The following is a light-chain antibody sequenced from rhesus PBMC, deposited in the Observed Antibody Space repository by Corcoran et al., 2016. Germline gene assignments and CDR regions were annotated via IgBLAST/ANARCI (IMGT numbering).Light chain of an antibody. J-gene: IGKJ1*01. Sequence: DIQMSQSPSSLSASVGDKVTITCRASQGISNALAWYQQKPGKAPKLLIYAASSLESGVPSRFSGRRSGTDFTLTISSLQPEDVATYDCQQGYSTPRTFGQGTKVEIK. V-gene: IGKV1-33*02. CDR1: QGISNA. CDR3: QQGYSTPRT. CDR2: AAS.